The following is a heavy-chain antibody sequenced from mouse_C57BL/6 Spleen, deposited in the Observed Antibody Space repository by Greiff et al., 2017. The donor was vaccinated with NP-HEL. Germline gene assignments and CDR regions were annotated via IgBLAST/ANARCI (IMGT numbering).Heavy chain of an antibody. CDR2: ISSGGDYI. J-gene: IGHJ1*03. CDR1: GFTFSSYA. V-gene: IGHV5-9-1*02. Sequence: EVHLVESGEGLVKPGGSLKLSCAASGFTFSSYAMSWVRQTPEKRLEWVAYISSGGDYIYYADTVKGRFTISRDNARNTLYLQMSSLKSEDTAMYYCTRAPHYYGSSLWYFDVWGTGTTVTVSS. CDR3: TRAPHYYGSSLWYFDV. D-gene: IGHD1-1*01.